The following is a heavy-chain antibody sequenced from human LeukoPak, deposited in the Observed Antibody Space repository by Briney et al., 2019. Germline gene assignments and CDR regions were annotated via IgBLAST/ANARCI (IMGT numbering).Heavy chain of an antibody. J-gene: IGHJ5*01. CDR3: ARDRGPRSPWRWFDY. V-gene: IGHV4-59*01. CDR2: VHYSGSA. Sequence: PSETLSLTCTVSGGSSSSSYWNWIRQPPGKGLEWIGYVHYSGSANYNPSLKSRVTISVDTSKNQFSLKLTSVTAADTAVYYCARDRGPRSPWRWFDYWGQGTLVTVSS. CDR1: GGSSSSSY. D-gene: IGHD3-10*01.